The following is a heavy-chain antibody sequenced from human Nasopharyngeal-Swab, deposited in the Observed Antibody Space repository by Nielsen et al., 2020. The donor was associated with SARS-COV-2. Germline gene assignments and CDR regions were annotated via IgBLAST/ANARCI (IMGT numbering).Heavy chain of an antibody. CDR1: GLTFDDYA. J-gene: IGHJ3*02. CDR2: ISWNSGSI. V-gene: IGHV3-9*01. Sequence: GGSLRLSCAASGLTFDDYAMHWVRQAPGKGLEWVSGISWNSGSIGYADSVKGRFTISRDNAKNSLYLQMNSLRAEDTALYYCAKLAGVSSGWYSSETLDIWCQGTMVTVSS. CDR3: AKLAGVSSGWYSSETLDI. D-gene: IGHD6-19*01.